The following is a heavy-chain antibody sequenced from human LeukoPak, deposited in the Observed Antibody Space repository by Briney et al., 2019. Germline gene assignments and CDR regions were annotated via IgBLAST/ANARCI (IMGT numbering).Heavy chain of an antibody. V-gene: IGHV3-73*01. Sequence: GGSLRLSCAASGFTFSGSAMHWVRQAAGKGLEWVGRIRSKPHSYATAYAASVKGRFTISRDNSKNTLYLQMNSLRAEDTAVYYCAKVGGVAYGGSGFDYWGQGTLVTVSS. CDR1: GFTFSGSA. D-gene: IGHD3-16*01. CDR2: IRSKPHSYAT. J-gene: IGHJ4*02. CDR3: AKVGGVAYGGSGFDY.